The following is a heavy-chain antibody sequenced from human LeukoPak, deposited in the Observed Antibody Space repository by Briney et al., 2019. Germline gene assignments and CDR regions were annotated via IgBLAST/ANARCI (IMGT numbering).Heavy chain of an antibody. CDR2: ISYDGSNK. Sequence: PGGSLRLSCAASGFTFSSYAMHWVRQAPGKGLEWVALISYDGSNKYYADSVKGRFTISRDNSKNTLHLQMNSLRAEDTAVYYCARGYVTIAVPNFDYWGQGTLVTVSS. V-gene: IGHV3-30-3*01. CDR3: ARGYVTIAVPNFDY. J-gene: IGHJ4*02. CDR1: GFTFSSYA. D-gene: IGHD2-15*01.